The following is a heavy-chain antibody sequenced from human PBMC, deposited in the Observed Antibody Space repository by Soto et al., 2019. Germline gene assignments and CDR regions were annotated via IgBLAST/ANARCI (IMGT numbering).Heavy chain of an antibody. CDR2: IIPFIGTA. J-gene: IGHJ6*02. V-gene: IGHV1-69*18. CDR1: GGTFSSYA. D-gene: IGHD4-4*01. CDR3: ARVVMTTVPASYYYGMDV. Sequence: QVQLVQSGAEVKKPGSSVTVSCKASGGTFSSYAISWVRQAPGQGLEWMGRIIPFIGTANYAQKFQGRVTITEDESTSTAYMEPTRLRSEVTAVYYCARVVMTTVPASYYYGMDVWGQGTTVTVSS.